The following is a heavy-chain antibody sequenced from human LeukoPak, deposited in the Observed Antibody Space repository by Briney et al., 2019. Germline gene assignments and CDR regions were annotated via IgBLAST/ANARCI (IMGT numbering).Heavy chain of an antibody. D-gene: IGHD3-9*01. CDR3: ATSGDILTGYQKVTLAY. CDR2: IYYSGTT. J-gene: IGHJ4*02. V-gene: IGHV4-39*01. CDR1: NVSISSKSYY. Sequence: SETLSLTCIVSNVSISSKSYYWGWIRQSPGKGLEWIGSIYYSGTTYYNPSLKSRVTISVDTSKNQFSLDLTSVTAADTAVYYCATSGDILTGYQKVTLAYWGQGTLVSVSS.